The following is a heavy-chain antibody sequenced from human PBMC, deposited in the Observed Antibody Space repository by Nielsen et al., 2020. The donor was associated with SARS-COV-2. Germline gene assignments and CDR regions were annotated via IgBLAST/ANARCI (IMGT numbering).Heavy chain of an antibody. D-gene: IGHD5-18*01. CDR3: ARESGYSYEGNYDY. CDR1: GYTFTSYG. CDR2: ISAYNGNT. V-gene: IGHV1-18*01. Sequence: ASVKVSCQASGYTFTSYGISWVRQAPGQGLEWMGWISAYNGNTNYAQKLQGRVTMTTDTSTSTAYMELRSLRSDDTAVYYCARESGYSYEGNYDYWGQGTLVTVSS. J-gene: IGHJ4*02.